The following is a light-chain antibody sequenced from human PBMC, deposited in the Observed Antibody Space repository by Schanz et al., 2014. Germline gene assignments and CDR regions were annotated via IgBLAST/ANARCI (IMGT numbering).Light chain of an antibody. J-gene: IGLJ3*02. V-gene: IGLV2-11*01. CDR3: SSFTSTNTWV. CDR2: EVN. CDR1: SSDVGGYNY. Sequence: QSALTQPRSVSGSPGQSVTISCTGTSSDVGGYNYVSWYQQHPGKAPKLMIYEVNKRPSGVSNRFSGSKSGNTASLTISGLQAEDESDYYCSSFTSTNTWVFGGGTKLTVL.